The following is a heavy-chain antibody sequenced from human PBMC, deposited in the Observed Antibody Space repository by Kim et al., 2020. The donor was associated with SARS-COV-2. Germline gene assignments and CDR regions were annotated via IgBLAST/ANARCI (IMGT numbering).Heavy chain of an antibody. CDR2: INHSGST. CDR1: GGSFSGYY. V-gene: IGHV4-34*01. Sequence: SETLSLTCDVYGGSFSGYYWSWIRQPPGKGLEWIGEINHSGSTNYNPSLKSRVTISVDTSKNQFSLKLSSVTAADTAVYYCARASVAVAGMGYWGQGTLVTVSS. J-gene: IGHJ4*02. CDR3: ARASVAVAGMGY. D-gene: IGHD6-19*01.